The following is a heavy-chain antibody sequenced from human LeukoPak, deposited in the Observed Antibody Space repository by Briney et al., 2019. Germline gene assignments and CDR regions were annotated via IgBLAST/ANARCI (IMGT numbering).Heavy chain of an antibody. CDR3: AKYCGGDCFRNFDY. CDR2: IGPSGDSI. Sequence: GGSLRLSCAASGFTFSSYAMTWVRQAPGRGLEWVTVIGPSGDSIHYADPVKGRFTISRDNSENTLYLQMNSLRAEDTAVYYCAKYCGGDCFRNFDYWGQGSLVTVSS. D-gene: IGHD2-21*02. CDR1: GFTFSSYA. V-gene: IGHV3-23*01. J-gene: IGHJ4*02.